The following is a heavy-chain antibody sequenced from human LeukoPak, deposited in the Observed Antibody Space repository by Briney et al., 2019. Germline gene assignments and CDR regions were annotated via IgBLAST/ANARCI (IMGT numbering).Heavy chain of an antibody. CDR3: GMFPRTVAAAMQYYFDY. D-gene: IGHD2-15*01. CDR1: GFTFSSYG. J-gene: IGHJ4*02. V-gene: IGHV3-30*02. Sequence: GGSLRLSCAASGFTFSSYGMHWVRQAPGKGLEWVAFIRYDGSNKYYADSAKGRFTISRDNSKNTLYLQMNSLRAEDTAVYYCGMFPRTVAAAMQYYFDYWGQGTLVTVSS. CDR2: IRYDGSNK.